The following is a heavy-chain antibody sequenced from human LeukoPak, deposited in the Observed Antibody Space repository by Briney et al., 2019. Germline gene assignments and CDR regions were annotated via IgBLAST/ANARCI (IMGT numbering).Heavy chain of an antibody. J-gene: IGHJ6*02. V-gene: IGHV4-34*01. D-gene: IGHD3-16*01. CDR1: GGSFSGYY. CDR3: ARGALWGTVNYYYYGMDV. Sequence: SETLSLTCAVYGGSFSGYYWSWIRQPPGKGLGWIGEINHSGSTNYNPSLKSRVTISVDTSKNQFSLKLSSVTAADTAVYYCARGALWGTVNYYYYGMDVWGQGTTVTVSS. CDR2: INHSGST.